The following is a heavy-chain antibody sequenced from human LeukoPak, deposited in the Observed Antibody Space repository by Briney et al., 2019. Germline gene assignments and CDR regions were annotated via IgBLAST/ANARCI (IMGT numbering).Heavy chain of an antibody. V-gene: IGHV3-23*01. J-gene: IGHJ4*02. CDR1: GFTFSSYA. D-gene: IGHD3-16*02. Sequence: GGSLRLSCAASGFTFSSYAMSWVRPAPGKGLEWVSAISGSGGSTYYADSVKGRFTISRDNSKNTLYLQMNSLRAEDTAVYYCAKRDVWGSYRYTPFDYWGQGTLVTVSS. CDR3: AKRDVWGSYRYTPFDY. CDR2: ISGSGGST.